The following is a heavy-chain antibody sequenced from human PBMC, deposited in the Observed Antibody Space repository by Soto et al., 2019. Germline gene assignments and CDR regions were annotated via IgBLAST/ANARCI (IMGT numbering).Heavy chain of an antibody. D-gene: IGHD6-19*01. CDR2: ISYDGSNK. J-gene: IGHJ4*02. CDR3: AREPARWYSSGWQTRYYFDY. CDR1: GFTFSSYA. V-gene: IGHV3-30-3*01. Sequence: QVQLVESGGGVVQPGRSLRLSCAASGFTFSSYAMHWVRQAPGKGLEWVAVISYDGSNKYYADSVKGRFTISRDNSKNTLYLQMNSLRAEDTAVYYCAREPARWYSSGWQTRYYFDYWGQGTLVTVS.